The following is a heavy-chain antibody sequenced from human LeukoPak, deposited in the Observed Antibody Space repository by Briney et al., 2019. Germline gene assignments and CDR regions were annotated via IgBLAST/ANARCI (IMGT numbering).Heavy chain of an antibody. CDR2: IRSSGSTI. CDR3: AKDPNHDFWSGYLK. Sequence: GGSLRLSCAASGFTFSDYYMSWIRQAPGKGLEWVSYIRSSGSTIYYADSVKGRFTISRDNTKNSLYLQMNSLRAEDTAVYYCAKDPNHDFWSGYLKWGQGTLVTVSS. V-gene: IGHV3-11*01. J-gene: IGHJ4*02. CDR1: GFTFSDYY. D-gene: IGHD3-3*01.